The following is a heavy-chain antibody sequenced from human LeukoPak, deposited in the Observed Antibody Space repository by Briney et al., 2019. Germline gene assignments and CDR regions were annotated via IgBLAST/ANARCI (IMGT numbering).Heavy chain of an antibody. V-gene: IGHV1-2*02. D-gene: IGHD6-6*01. CDR2: INPNSGGT. J-gene: IGHJ6*03. CDR3: ARGFSSSPNGYYYYYMDV. CDR1: GYTFTGYY. Sequence: ASVKVSCKASGYTFTGYYMHWVRQAPGQGLEWMGWINPNSGGTNYAQKFQGRVTMTRDTSISTAYMELSRLRSDDTAVYYCARGFSSSPNGYYYYYMDVWGKGTTVTVSS.